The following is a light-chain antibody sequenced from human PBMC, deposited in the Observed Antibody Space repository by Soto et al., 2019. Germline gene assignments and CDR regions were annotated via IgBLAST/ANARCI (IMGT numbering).Light chain of an antibody. CDR3: HQSYSTGR. CDR2: AAS. Sequence: DIQMTQSPSSLSASVGDRVTITCRASQSISSYLNWYQQKPGKAPKLLIYAASSLQSGVPSRFSGSGSGTDFTLTISSLQPEDFATYYCHQSYSTGRFGQGTKVDIK. J-gene: IGKJ1*01. CDR1: QSISSY. V-gene: IGKV1-39*01.